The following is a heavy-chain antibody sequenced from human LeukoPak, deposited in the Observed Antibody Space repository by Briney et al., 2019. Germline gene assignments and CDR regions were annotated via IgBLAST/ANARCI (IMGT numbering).Heavy chain of an antibody. CDR3: ARDSSFIVGATTLDY. V-gene: IGHV1-46*01. CDR2: INPSGGST. J-gene: IGHJ4*02. Sequence: ASVKVSCKASGYTFTSYYMHWVRQAPGQGLEWMGIINPSGGSTSYAQKFQGRVTMTRDTSTSTVYMELSSLRSEDTAVYYCARDSSFIVGATTLDYWGQGTLVTVSS. D-gene: IGHD1-26*01. CDR1: GYTFTSYY.